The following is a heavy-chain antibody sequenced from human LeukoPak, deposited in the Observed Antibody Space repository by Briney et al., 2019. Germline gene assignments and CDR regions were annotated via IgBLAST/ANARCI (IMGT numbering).Heavy chain of an antibody. D-gene: IGHD3-3*01. V-gene: IGHV4-34*01. CDR1: GGSFSGYY. Sequence: PSETLSLTCAVYGGSFSGYYWSWIRQPPGKGLEWIGEINHSGSTIYNPSLRSRVTISVDTSKNQFSLNVNSVTAADTAVYYCARVFSAPNLMPEWPPGYYYMDVWGKGTTVTVSS. J-gene: IGHJ6*03. CDR2: INHSGST. CDR3: ARVFSAPNLMPEWPPGYYYMDV.